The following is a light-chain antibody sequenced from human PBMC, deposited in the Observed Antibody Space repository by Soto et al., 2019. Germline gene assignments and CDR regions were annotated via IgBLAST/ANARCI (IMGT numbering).Light chain of an antibody. V-gene: IGLV2-11*01. CDR1: SSDVGGYNY. J-gene: IGLJ3*02. Sequence: QSALTQPRSVSGSPGQSVTISCTGTSSDVGGYNYVSWYQQHPGKAPKLMICDVSKRPPGVPDRFSGSKSGNTASLTISGLQAEDEADYYCCSYAGSYTFGWVFGGGTKLTVL. CDR3: CSYAGSYTFGWV. CDR2: DVS.